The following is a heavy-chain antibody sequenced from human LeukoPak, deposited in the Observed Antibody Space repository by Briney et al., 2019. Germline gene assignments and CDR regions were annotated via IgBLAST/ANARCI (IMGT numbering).Heavy chain of an antibody. Sequence: GGSLRLSCVASGFTLTDHPMNWVRQAPGKGLEWISYIGGDGIAFYADSVKGRFTASKDDARKSMYPQMNSLRVEDTAVYYCAKDRANWAIDDWGQGTQVTVSS. CDR3: AKDRANWAIDD. J-gene: IGHJ4*02. CDR2: IGGDGIA. D-gene: IGHD3-16*01. CDR1: GFTLTDHP. V-gene: IGHV3-69-1*01.